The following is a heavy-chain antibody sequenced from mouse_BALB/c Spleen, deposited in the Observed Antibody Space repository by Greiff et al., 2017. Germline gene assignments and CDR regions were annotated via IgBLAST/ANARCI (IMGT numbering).Heavy chain of an antibody. CDR3: ARDYGAFDY. D-gene: IGHD1-1*01. CDR1: GFTFTDYY. J-gene: IGHJ2*01. Sequence: EVKLMESGGGLVQPGGSLRLSCATSGFTFTDYYMSWVRQPPGKALEWLGFIRNKANGYTTEYSASVKGRFTISRDNSQSILYLQMNTLRAEDSATYYCARDYGAFDYWGQGTTLTVSS. V-gene: IGHV7-3*02. CDR2: IRNKANGYTT.